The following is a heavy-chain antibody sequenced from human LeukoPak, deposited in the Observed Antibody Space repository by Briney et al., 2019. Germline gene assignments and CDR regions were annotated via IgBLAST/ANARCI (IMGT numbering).Heavy chain of an antibody. V-gene: IGHV1-8*03. CDR3: ARGPSYSNYGGGYV. Sequence: ASVKVSCKASGYTFTSYAMHWVRQAPGQRLEWMGWMNPNSGNTGYAQKFQGRVTITRNTSISTAYMELSSLRSEDTAVYYCARGPSYSNYGGGYVWGQGTLVTVSS. D-gene: IGHD4-11*01. CDR1: GYTFTSYA. CDR2: MNPNSGNT. J-gene: IGHJ4*02.